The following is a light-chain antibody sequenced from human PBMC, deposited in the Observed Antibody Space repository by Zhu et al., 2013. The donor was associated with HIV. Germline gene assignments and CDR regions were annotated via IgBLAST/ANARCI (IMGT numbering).Light chain of an antibody. CDR2: KVS. J-gene: IGKJ1*01. CDR3: MQGTHWPPWT. CDR1: QSLVYIDGNTY. V-gene: IGKV2-30*01. Sequence: DAVMTQSPLSLPVTLGQPASISCKSSQSLVYIDGNTYLNWFQQRPGQSPRRLIYKVSNRDSGVPDRFSGSGSGTDFTLKISRVEAEDVGFYYCMQGTHWPPWTFGQGTKVEIK.